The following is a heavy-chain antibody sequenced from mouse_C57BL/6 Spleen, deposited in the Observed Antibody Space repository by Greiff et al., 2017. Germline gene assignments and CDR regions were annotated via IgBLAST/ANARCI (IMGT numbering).Heavy chain of an antibody. D-gene: IGHD2-5*01. CDR2: ISYDGSN. V-gene: IGHV3-6*01. CDR1: GYSITSGYY. CDR3: ARETGYSNPFAY. J-gene: IGHJ3*01. Sequence: EVKLMESGPGLVKPSQSLSLTCSVTGYSITSGYYWNWIRQFPGNKLEWMGYISYDGSNNYNPSLKNRISITRDTSKNQFFLKLNSVTTEDTATYYCARETGYSNPFAYWGQGTLVTVSA.